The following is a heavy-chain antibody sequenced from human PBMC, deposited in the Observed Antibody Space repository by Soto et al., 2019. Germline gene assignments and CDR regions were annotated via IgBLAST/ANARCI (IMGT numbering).Heavy chain of an antibody. CDR1: GYSFTNNW. Sequence: GESLKISCKDYGYSFTNNWIAWVRQMPGKGLEWMGSIYPGDSDTRYSPSFEGQVTISADEAIDTAYLQWSSLKASDTAMYYFARVSLYCTNGVCHFDYWGQGTLVTVSS. CDR2: IYPGDSDT. CDR3: ARVSLYCTNGVCHFDY. J-gene: IGHJ4*02. V-gene: IGHV5-51*01. D-gene: IGHD2-8*01.